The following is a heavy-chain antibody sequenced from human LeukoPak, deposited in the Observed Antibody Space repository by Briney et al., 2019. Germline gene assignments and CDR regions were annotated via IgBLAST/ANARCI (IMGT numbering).Heavy chain of an antibody. J-gene: IGHJ4*02. CDR1: GGSISSSSYY. D-gene: IGHD3-3*01. CDR2: TDYSERS. V-gene: IGHV4-39*07. Sequence: SETLSLTCTVSGGSISSSSYYWGWIRQPPGKGLEWIGSTDYSERSSHNPSLKSRVTISVDTSKNQFSLKLSSVTAADTAVYYCARSFSPDFWRGYFAYWGQGTLVTVSS. CDR3: ARSFSPDFWRGYFAY.